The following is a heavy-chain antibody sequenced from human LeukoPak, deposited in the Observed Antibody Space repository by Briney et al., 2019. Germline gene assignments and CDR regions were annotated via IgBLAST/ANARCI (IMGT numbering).Heavy chain of an antibody. Sequence: GGSLRLSCAASGFTFSSYAMSWVRQAPGKGLEWVSGISGSGDNTYYADSVKGRFTISRDNSKNTLYVQVNSLGTEDTAAYYCAKDSPRFDYWGQGTLVTVSS. V-gene: IGHV3-23*01. CDR3: AKDSPRFDY. J-gene: IGHJ4*02. CDR1: GFTFSSYA. CDR2: ISGSGDNT.